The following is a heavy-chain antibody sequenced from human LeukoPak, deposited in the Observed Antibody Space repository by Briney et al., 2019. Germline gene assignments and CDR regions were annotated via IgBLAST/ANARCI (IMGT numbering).Heavy chain of an antibody. V-gene: IGHV1-69*02. Sequence: SVKVSCKASGGTFSSYTISWVRQAPGQGLEWIGRIIPILGIANYAQKFQGRVTITADKSTSTAYMELSSLRSEDPAVYYCARGGYGSGSFYYYYGMDVWGQGTTVTVSS. CDR2: IIPILGIA. D-gene: IGHD3-10*01. J-gene: IGHJ6*02. CDR3: ARGGYGSGSFYYYYGMDV. CDR1: GGTFSSYT.